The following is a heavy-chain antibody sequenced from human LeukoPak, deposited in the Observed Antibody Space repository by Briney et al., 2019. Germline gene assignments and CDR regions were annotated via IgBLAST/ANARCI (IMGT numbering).Heavy chain of an antibody. CDR3: ARGYSYGQPEDY. CDR2: ISTSSSTI. V-gene: IGHV3-48*02. J-gene: IGHJ4*02. D-gene: IGHD5-18*01. Sequence: GGSLRLSCGASGFTFSSYNMNWVRQAPGKGLEWVSYISTSSSTIYYADSVKGRFTISRDNAMNSLYLQMNSLRDEDTAVYYCARGYSYGQPEDYWGQGTLVTVSS. CDR1: GFTFSSYN.